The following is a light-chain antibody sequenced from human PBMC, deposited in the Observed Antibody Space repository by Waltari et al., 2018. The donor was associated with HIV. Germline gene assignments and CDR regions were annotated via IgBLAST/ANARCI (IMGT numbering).Light chain of an antibody. J-gene: IGLJ3*02. Sequence: QSALTQPASVSGSPGQSITISCTGTSSDVDGYNFVSWYQQHPGKAPKLIIIGVFTRPSAVSVRFSGSKSVNTASLTISGLQAEDEADYYCGSYAGSRTWVFGGGTKVTVL. CDR2: GVF. CDR3: GSYAGSRTWV. V-gene: IGLV2-23*02. CDR1: SSDVDGYNF.